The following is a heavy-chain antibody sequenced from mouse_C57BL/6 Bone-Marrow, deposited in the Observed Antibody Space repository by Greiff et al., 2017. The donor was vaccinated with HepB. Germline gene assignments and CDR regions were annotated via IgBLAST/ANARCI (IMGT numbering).Heavy chain of an antibody. V-gene: IGHV2-5*01. Sequence: QVQLKESGPGLVQPSQSLSITCTVSGFSLTSYGVHWVRQSPGKGLEWLGVIWRGGSTDYNAAFMSRLSITKDNSKSQVFFKMNSLQADDTAIYYGAIPIYYGNHSAMDYWGQGTSVTVSS. CDR2: IWRGGST. CDR3: AIPIYYGNHSAMDY. J-gene: IGHJ4*01. CDR1: GFSLTSYG. D-gene: IGHD2-1*01.